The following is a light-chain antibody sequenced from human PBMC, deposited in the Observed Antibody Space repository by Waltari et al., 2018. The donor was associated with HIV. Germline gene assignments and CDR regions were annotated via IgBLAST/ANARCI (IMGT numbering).Light chain of an antibody. CDR1: QSLPHKNKKNY. V-gene: IGKV2-28*01. Sequence: DIVMTQSPLSLPVTPGEPASMSCRSSQSLPHKNKKNYLDWYLQKPGQSPQLLIHLGSNRASGVPDRFSGSGSGTDFTLTISRVEAEDAGVYFCMHALQTPFTFGPGTKVEIK. J-gene: IGKJ3*01. CDR3: MHALQTPFT. CDR2: LGS.